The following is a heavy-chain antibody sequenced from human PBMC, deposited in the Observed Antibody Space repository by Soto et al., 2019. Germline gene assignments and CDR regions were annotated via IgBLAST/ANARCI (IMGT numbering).Heavy chain of an antibody. CDR2: INPSGGNT. CDR1: GYTFTSYY. J-gene: IGHJ6*02. D-gene: IGHD4-4*01. V-gene: IGHV1-46*01. CDR3: ARDDYSTLNYYYYGMDV. Sequence: ASVKVSCKASGYTFTSYYMHWVRQAPGQGLEWMGIINPSGGNTSYAQKFQGRVTMTRDTSTSTVYMELSSLRSEDTAVYYCARDDYSTLNYYYYGMDVWGQGTTVTVSS.